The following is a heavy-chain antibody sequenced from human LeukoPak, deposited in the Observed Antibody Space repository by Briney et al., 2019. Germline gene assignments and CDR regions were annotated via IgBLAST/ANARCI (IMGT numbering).Heavy chain of an antibody. CDR3: ASSQRDYYYYYRMDV. V-gene: IGHV4-59*08. Sequence: SETLSLTCTVSGGSISSYYWSWIRQPPGKGLEWIGYIYYSGSTNYNPSLKSRVTISVDTSKNQFSLKLSSVTAADTAVYYCASSQRDYYYYYRMDVWGQGTTVTVSS. CDR1: GGSISSYY. CDR2: IYYSGST. J-gene: IGHJ6*02.